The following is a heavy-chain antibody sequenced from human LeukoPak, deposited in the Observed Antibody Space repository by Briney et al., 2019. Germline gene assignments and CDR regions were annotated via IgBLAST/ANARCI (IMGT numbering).Heavy chain of an antibody. CDR2: IYGGGST. CDR1: GFTVSSNY. V-gene: IGHV3-66*01. D-gene: IGHD5-18*01. CDR3: ARGARGTYSYGYE. Sequence: GGSLRLSCAASGFTVSSNYMSWVRQPPGKGLEWVSVIYGGGSTYYADSVKGRFTISRDSSKNTLYLQMNSLRAEDTAVYYCARGARGTYSYGYEWGQEPWSPSPQ. J-gene: IGHJ4*02.